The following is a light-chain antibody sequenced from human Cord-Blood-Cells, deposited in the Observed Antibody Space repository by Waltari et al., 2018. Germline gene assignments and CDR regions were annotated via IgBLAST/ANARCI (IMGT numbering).Light chain of an antibody. CDR3: AAWDDSLSGVV. J-gene: IGLJ2*01. CDR2: RNN. CDR1: SPNIGRNY. Sequence: QSVLTQPPSASGTPGQRVTISCSGRSPNIGRNYVYWYQQLPGTAPKLLIYRNNQRPSGVPDRFSGSKSGTSASLAISGLRSEDEADYYCAAWDDSLSGVVFGGGSKLTVL. V-gene: IGLV1-47*01.